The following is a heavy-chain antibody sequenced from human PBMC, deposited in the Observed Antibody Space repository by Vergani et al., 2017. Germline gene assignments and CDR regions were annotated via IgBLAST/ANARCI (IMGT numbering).Heavy chain of an antibody. D-gene: IGHD2-2*01. CDR1: GGTFSSYT. CDR2: IIPILGIA. CDR3: ARARYCSSTSCDGDYYYYYMDV. Sequence: QVQLVQSGAEVKKPGSSVKVSCKASGGTFSSYTISWVRQAPGQGLEWMGRIIPILGIANYAQKFQGRVTITADESTSTAYMELSSLRSEDTAVYYCARARYCSSTSCDGDYYYYYMDVWGKGTTVTVSS. V-gene: IGHV1-69*02. J-gene: IGHJ6*03.